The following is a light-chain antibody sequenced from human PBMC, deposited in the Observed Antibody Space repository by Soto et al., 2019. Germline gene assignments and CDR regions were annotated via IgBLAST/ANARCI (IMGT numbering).Light chain of an antibody. CDR2: ASS. J-gene: IGKJ5*01. CDR3: QQTDSFPIT. V-gene: IGKV1D-12*01. Sequence: DIHMTQYPASGSASVGDRVTITCRASQGISSWLALYQQKPGKAPNLLTYASSSLQSGVPSRFSGSGSGTDFTLTITNLQPEDFATYYSQQTDSFPITFGQGTRLENK. CDR1: QGISSW.